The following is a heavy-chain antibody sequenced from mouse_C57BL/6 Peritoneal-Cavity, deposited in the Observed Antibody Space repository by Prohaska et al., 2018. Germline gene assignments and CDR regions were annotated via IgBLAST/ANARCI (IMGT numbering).Heavy chain of an antibody. CDR3: ARGTTVPDVDY. D-gene: IGHD1-1*01. CDR2: ILPGSGSP. V-gene: IGHV1-9*01. CDR1: GYTFTGYW. Sequence: KLSCKATGYTFTGYWIEWVKQRPGHGLEWIGEILPGSGSPNYNEKFKGKATFTADTSSNTAYMQRRSLTTEDSASYYCARGTTVPDVDYWGQGTTLTVSS. J-gene: IGHJ2*01.